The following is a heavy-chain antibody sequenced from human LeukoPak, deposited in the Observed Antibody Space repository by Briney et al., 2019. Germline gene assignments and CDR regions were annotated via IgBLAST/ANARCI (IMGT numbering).Heavy chain of an antibody. V-gene: IGHV1-2*02. CDR1: GYTFTGHY. CDR2: ISPNSGGT. CDR3: ATDVTLTEVAY. J-gene: IGHJ4*02. Sequence: ASVKVSCKASGYTFTGHYMHWVRQAPGQGLEWMGWISPNSGGTNFAQNFQGRVTMTRDTSINAASMELTRLTSDDTAVYYCATDVTLTEVAYWGQGTLVIVSS.